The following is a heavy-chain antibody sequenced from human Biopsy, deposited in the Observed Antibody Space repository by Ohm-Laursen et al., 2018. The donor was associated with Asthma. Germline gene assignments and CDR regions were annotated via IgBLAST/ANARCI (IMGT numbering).Heavy chain of an antibody. J-gene: IGHJ4*02. D-gene: IGHD6-19*01. CDR1: GGSISSFY. Sequence: SDTLSLTCSVYGGSISSFYWSWIRQSPEKGLEWMGYVYWTGSTNYNPSLKSRITMSVDTSKNRMFLELTSVTAADTAIYYCMRAVRNEQWLAPFDYWGQGKPVTVSS. V-gene: IGHV4-59*07. CDR2: VYWTGST. CDR3: MRAVRNEQWLAPFDY.